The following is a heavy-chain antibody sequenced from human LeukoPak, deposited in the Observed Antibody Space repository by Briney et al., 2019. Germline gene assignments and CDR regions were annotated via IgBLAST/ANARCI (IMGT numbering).Heavy chain of an antibody. D-gene: IGHD6-13*01. CDR2: ISDGGGRT. Sequence: TGGPLRLSCGASGFTFRTYAMSWVRQAPGKGLEWVSGISDGGGRTFYAESVKGRFTVSRDNSKNTLYLRMNSLRAEDTAIYYCTKNQILDDTGSWYAYWGQGTLVTVSS. V-gene: IGHV3-23*01. CDR3: TKNQILDDTGSWYAY. CDR1: GFTFRTYA. J-gene: IGHJ4*02.